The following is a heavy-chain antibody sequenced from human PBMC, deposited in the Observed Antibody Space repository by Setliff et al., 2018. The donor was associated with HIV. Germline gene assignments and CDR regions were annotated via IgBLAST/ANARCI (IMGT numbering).Heavy chain of an antibody. V-gene: IGHV4-59*01. CDR1: GDSIKDYY. Sequence: SETLSLTCNVSGDSIKDYYWSWIRQPPGKGLEWLGYMSFSANSNCNPSLKNRITISIDTSKNQFSLRLKSVTAADAAIYYCARGAGAFGAKLDSWGQGSLVTVSS. D-gene: IGHD3-10*01. J-gene: IGHJ4*02. CDR2: MSFSANS. CDR3: ARGAGAFGAKLDS.